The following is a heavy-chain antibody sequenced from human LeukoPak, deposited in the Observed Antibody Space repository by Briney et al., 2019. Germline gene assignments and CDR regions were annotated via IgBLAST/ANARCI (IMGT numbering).Heavy chain of an antibody. Sequence: PSETLSLTCTVSGGSISSYYWSWIRQPPGKGLEWIGYIYYSGSTNYNPSLKSRVTISVDTSKNQFSLKLSSVTAADTAVYYCARDKVITMVRGAPTEYYFDSWDQGTLVTVSS. CDR3: ARDKVITMVRGAPTEYYFDS. V-gene: IGHV4-59*01. J-gene: IGHJ4*02. CDR2: IYYSGST. D-gene: IGHD3-10*01. CDR1: GGSISSYY.